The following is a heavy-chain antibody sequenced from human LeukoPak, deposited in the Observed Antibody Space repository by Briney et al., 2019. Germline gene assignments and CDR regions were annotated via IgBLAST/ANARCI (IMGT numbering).Heavy chain of an antibody. CDR3: ARVGYYESSGYYEY. J-gene: IGHJ4*02. D-gene: IGHD3-22*01. V-gene: IGHV1-18*01. Sequence: ASVKVSCKASGYTFTSYGISWVRQAPGQGLEWMGWISAYNGNTNYAQKLQGRVTMTTDTSTSTAYMELRSLRSDDTAVYYCARVGYYESSGYYEYWGQGTLVTASS. CDR2: ISAYNGNT. CDR1: GYTFTSYG.